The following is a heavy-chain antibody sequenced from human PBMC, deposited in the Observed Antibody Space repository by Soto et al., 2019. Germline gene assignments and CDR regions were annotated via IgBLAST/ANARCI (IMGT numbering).Heavy chain of an antibody. D-gene: IGHD6-6*01. J-gene: IGHJ6*02. Sequence: GSLRLSCAASGFTFSSYWMHWVRQAPGKGLVWVSRINSDGSSTSYADSVKGRFTISRDNAKNTLYLQMNSLRAEDTAVYYCARDQLAAPYYYYGMDVWGQGTTVTVSS. CDR1: GFTFSSYW. V-gene: IGHV3-74*01. CDR2: INSDGSST. CDR3: ARDQLAAPYYYYGMDV.